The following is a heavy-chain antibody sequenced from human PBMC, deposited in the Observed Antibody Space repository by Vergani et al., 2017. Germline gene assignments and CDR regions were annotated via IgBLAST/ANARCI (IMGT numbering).Heavy chain of an antibody. CDR1: GGSFSGYY. CDR3: ASGIGYDFWSGYSYYFDY. J-gene: IGHJ4*02. Sequence: QVQLQQWGAGLLKPSETLPLTCAVYGGSFSGYYWSWIRQPPGKGLEWIGEINHSGSTNYNPSLKSRVTISVDTSKNQFSLKLSSVTAADTAVYYCASGIGYDFWSGYSYYFDYWGQGTLVTVSS. CDR2: INHSGST. D-gene: IGHD3-3*01. V-gene: IGHV4-34*01.